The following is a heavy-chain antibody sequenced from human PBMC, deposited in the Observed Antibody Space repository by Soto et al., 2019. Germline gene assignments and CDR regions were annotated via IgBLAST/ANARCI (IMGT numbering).Heavy chain of an antibody. CDR1: GFTFSSYG. CDR2: ISYGGSNK. V-gene: IGHV3-30*18. J-gene: IGHJ6*02. Sequence: QVQLVESGGGVVQPGRSLRLSCAASGFTFSSYGMHLVRQAPGKGLAWVAVISYGGSNKYYADSVKGRFTISRDNSKNTLYLQMNSLRAEDTAVYYCAKDRRPNYYYGMDVWGQGTTVTVSS. D-gene: IGHD6-25*01. CDR3: AKDRRPNYYYGMDV.